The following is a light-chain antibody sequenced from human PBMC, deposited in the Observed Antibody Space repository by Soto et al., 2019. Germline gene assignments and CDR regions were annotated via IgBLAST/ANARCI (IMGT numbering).Light chain of an antibody. CDR3: SSYGGSNSVVV. CDR1: SSDVGDYNY. CDR2: EVI. Sequence: QSALTQPPSASGSPGQSVTISCTGTSSDVGDYNYVSWYQQHPGKAPRLMIYEVIKRPSGVPDRFSGSKSGNTASLTVSGLRAEDEAHYYCSSYGGSNSVVVFGGGTKLTVL. J-gene: IGLJ2*01. V-gene: IGLV2-8*01.